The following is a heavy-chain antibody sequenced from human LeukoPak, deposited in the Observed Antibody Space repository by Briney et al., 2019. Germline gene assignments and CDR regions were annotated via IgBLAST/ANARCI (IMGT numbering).Heavy chain of an antibody. CDR3: ARDPVGQGMYYFDY. J-gene: IGHJ4*02. CDR2: MSISSDYI. CDR1: GFTFSSYW. V-gene: IGHV3-21*01. Sequence: GGSLRLSCVASGFTFSSYWMHWVRQAPGKGLEWVSSMSISSDYIYYVDSVKGRFTISRDNAKNSLYLQMNSLRAEDTAVYYCARDPVGQGMYYFDYWGQGTLVTVSS. D-gene: IGHD2-15*01.